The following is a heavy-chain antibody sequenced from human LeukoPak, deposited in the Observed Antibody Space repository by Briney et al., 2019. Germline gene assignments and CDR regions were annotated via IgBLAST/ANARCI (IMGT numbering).Heavy chain of an antibody. CDR1: GFTFSDHY. J-gene: IGHJ4*02. D-gene: IGHD6-19*01. V-gene: IGHV3-72*01. CDR2: TRNKANSYTT. Sequence: GGSLRLSCEASGFTFSDHYMDWVRQAPGKGLEWVGRTRNKANSYTTEYAASVKGRFTISRDDSKNSLYLQMNSLKTEDTAVYYCAREGSSGWYYFDYWGQGTLVTVSS. CDR3: AREGSSGWYYFDY.